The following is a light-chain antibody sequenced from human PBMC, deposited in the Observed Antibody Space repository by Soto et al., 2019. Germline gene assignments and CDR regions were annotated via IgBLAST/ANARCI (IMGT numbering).Light chain of an antibody. CDR3: QQYSTYPWT. CDR2: KAS. Sequence: DIQMTQSPSTLSASVGDRVTITCLAGQTISTLLAWYQQRPGKAPNLLIYKASSLESGVPSRFSGSGSGTEFTLTISSLQPDDFATYFCQQYSTYPWTFGQGTKVEVK. V-gene: IGKV1-5*03. J-gene: IGKJ1*01. CDR1: QTISTL.